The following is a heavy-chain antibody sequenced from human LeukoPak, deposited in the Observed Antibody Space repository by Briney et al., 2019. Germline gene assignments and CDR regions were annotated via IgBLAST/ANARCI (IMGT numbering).Heavy chain of an antibody. J-gene: IGHJ5*02. V-gene: IGHV3-23*01. CDR2: IRGSGDTT. Sequence: PGGSLRLSCAASGFTFSSYSMNWVRQAPGKGLEWVSGIRGSGDTTYYADSVKGRRFTISRDNSKNTLYLQMNSLRVEDTAVYYCAIRVVVATYNWFDPWGQGTLVTVSS. CDR3: AIRVVVATYNWFDP. CDR1: GFTFSSYS. D-gene: IGHD2-15*01.